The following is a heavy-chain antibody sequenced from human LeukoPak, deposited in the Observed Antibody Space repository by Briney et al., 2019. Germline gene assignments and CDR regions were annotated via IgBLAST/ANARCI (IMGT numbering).Heavy chain of an antibody. V-gene: IGHV4-59*01. J-gene: IGHJ4*02. Sequence: SETLSLTCTVSGDSISSYHWSWIRQPPGKGLEWLGYMYNSGNTNYNPSLRSRVSISGDTSKSQFFLNLTSVTAADTAIYYCARFSGGTSRVDYWGRGTLVTVSS. CDR2: MYNSGNT. CDR1: GDSISSYH. CDR3: ARFSGGTSRVDY.